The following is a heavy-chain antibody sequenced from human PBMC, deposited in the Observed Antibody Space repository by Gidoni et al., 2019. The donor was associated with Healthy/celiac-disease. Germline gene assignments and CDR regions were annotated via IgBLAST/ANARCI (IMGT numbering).Heavy chain of an antibody. CDR3: AREDY. CDR2: IYSGGST. CDR1: GFTVSSHY. J-gene: IGHJ4*02. Sequence: EVQLVESGGGLLQPGGSLRLSWAAFGFTVSSHYMSWVRQAPGKGLEWVSVIYSGGSTYYADSVKGRFTISRDNSKNTLYLQMNSLRAEDTAVYYCAREDYWGQGTLVTVSS. V-gene: IGHV3-53*01.